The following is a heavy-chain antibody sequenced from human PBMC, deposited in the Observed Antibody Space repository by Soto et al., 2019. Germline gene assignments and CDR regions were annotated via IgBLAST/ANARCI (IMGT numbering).Heavy chain of an antibody. J-gene: IGHJ6*02. V-gene: IGHV3-23*01. CDR3: AKLLVTQMPYYYYGLDV. D-gene: IGHD2-21*02. Sequence: GGSMRLSCGVSGLTFSNYAMSWVRQAPGKGLEWVSAINIGGDTTYYADSVKGRFTMSRDNSKNTLYLQMNSLRAEDTAVYYCAKLLVTQMPYYYYGLDVWGQGTTVTVSS. CDR1: GLTFSNYA. CDR2: INIGGDTT.